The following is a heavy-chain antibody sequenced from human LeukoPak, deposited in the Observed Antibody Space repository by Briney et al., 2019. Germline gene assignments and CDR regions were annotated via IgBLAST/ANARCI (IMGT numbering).Heavy chain of an antibody. J-gene: IGHJ6*03. CDR2: IRYDGSNK. CDR3: AKTSGYNGPQYYYYMDV. V-gene: IGHV3-30*02. Sequence: PGGSLRLSCAASGFTFSSYGMHWVRQAPGKGLEWVAFIRYDGSNKYYADSVKGRFTISRDNSENTLYLQMNSLRAEDTAVYYCAKTSGYNGPQYYYYMDVWGKGTTVTISS. D-gene: IGHD5-24*01. CDR1: GFTFSSYG.